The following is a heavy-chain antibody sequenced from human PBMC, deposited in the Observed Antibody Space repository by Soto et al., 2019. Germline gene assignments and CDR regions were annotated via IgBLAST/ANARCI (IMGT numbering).Heavy chain of an antibody. CDR2: ISSSGSTI. Sequence: PGGSLRLSCAASGFTFSDYYMSWIRQAPGKGLEWVSYISSSGSTIYYADSVKGRFTISRDNAKNSLYLQMNSLRAEDTAVYYCAREEVRGVTYYYYYGMDVWGQGTTVTVSS. D-gene: IGHD3-10*01. J-gene: IGHJ6*02. CDR3: AREEVRGVTYYYYYGMDV. V-gene: IGHV3-11*01. CDR1: GFTFSDYY.